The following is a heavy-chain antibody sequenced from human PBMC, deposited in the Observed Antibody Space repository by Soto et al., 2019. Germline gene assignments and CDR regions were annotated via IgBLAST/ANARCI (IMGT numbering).Heavy chain of an antibody. CDR2: ISAYNGNT. J-gene: IGHJ4*02. V-gene: IGHV1-18*01. Sequence: ASVKVSCKASGYTFTSYGISWVRQAPGQGLEWMGWISAYNGNTNYAQKLQGRVTMTTDTSTSTVYMELRSLRSDDTAVYYCPRVKGHVAAAGTTYSNTDYWGQGTLVPVAS. CDR3: PRVKGHVAAAGTTYSNTDY. CDR1: GYTFTSYG. D-gene: IGHD6-13*01.